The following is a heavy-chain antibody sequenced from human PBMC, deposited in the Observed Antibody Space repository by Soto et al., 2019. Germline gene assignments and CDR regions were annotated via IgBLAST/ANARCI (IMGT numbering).Heavy chain of an antibody. CDR2: VAYGGSNE. J-gene: IGHJ4*02. Sequence: QVQLVESEGGVVQPGRSLRLSCAAPGFSFRDYGMHWIRQAPGKGLEWVAFVAYGGSNEHYADSVRGRFTISRDNSKNTLYLQMNSLRAEDTAVYYCAKVWGSADGLGWVQGTLLTVSS. CDR1: GFSFRDYG. D-gene: IGHD3-16*01. V-gene: IGHV3-30*18. CDR3: AKVWGSADGLG.